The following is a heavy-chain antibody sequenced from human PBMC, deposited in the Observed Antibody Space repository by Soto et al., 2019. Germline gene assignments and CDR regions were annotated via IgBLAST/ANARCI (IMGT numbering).Heavy chain of an antibody. V-gene: IGHV3-21*01. Sequence: GGSLRLSCTVSGFAFNNYGINWVRQAPGKGLEWVSSISKSDYTYYSDSVKGRFTISRDNAKNSVSLQMNTLRVEDTAVYYCAREDSIIIPAVSDFWGQGTLVTSPQ. CDR3: AREDSIIIPAVSDF. J-gene: IGHJ4*02. CDR1: GFAFNNYG. D-gene: IGHD2-2*01. CDR2: ISKSDYT.